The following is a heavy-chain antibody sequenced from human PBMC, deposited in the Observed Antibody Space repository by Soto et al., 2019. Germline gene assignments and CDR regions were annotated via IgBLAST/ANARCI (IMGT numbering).Heavy chain of an antibody. J-gene: IGHJ4*02. V-gene: IGHV1-46*03. CDR1: GYTFTSYY. Sequence: ASVKVSCKASGYTFTSYYMHWVRQAPGQGLEWMGIINRSGGSTSYAQKFQGRVTMTRDTSTSTVYMELSSLRSEDTAVYYCARGYDYAWGSFRYYFDYLGQGNQVTISS. CDR2: INRSGGST. D-gene: IGHD3-16*02. CDR3: ARGYDYAWGSFRYYFDY.